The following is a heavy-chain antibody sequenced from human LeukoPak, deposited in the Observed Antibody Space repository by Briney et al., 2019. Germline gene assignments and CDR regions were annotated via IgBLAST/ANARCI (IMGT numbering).Heavy chain of an antibody. J-gene: IGHJ3*02. CDR3: AGSYDSSGYSPLGAFDI. D-gene: IGHD3-22*01. V-gene: IGHV3-30*03. CDR1: GFTFSSYG. CDR2: ISYDGSNK. Sequence: PGGSLRLSCAASGFTFSSYGMHWVRQAPGKGLEWVAVISYDGSNKYYADSVKGRFTISRDNSKNTLYLQMNSLRAEDTAVHYCAGSYDSSGYSPLGAFDIWGQGTMVTVSS.